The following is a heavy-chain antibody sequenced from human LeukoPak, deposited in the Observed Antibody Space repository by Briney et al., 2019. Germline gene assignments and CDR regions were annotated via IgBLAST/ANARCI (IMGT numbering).Heavy chain of an antibody. CDR2: INHSGST. CDR1: GGSISSYY. J-gene: IGHJ5*02. Sequence: SETLSLTCTVSGGSISSYYWSWIRQPPGKGLEWIGEINHSGSTNYNPSLKSRVTISVDTSKNQFSLKLSSVTAADTAVYYCARGMRAYYSYRDNNWFDPWGQGTLVTVSS. V-gene: IGHV4-34*01. CDR3: ARGMRAYYSYRDNNWFDP. D-gene: IGHD5-18*01.